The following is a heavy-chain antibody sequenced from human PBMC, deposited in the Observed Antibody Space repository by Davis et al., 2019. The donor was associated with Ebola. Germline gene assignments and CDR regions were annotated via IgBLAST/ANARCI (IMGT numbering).Heavy chain of an antibody. V-gene: IGHV3-48*04. D-gene: IGHD3-22*01. Sequence: PGGSLRLSCAASGFTFSSNSMSWVRQAPGQGLEWLSYISSSSGTIYYADSVKGRFTISRDNAKNSLYLQMNSLRAEDTAVYYCARDGYYDSSGIIEGAIDYWGQGTLVTVSS. J-gene: IGHJ4*02. CDR1: GFTFSSNS. CDR2: ISSSSGTI. CDR3: ARDGYYDSSGIIEGAIDY.